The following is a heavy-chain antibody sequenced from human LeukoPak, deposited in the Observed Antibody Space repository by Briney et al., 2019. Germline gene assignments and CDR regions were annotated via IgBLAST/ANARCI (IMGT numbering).Heavy chain of an antibody. CDR1: GGSFSGYY. J-gene: IGHJ4*02. D-gene: IGHD2-8*01. CDR3: ASGYDFDY. Sequence: SETLSLTCAVYGGSFSGYYWSWIRQPPGKGLEWIGEINHSGSTNYNPSLKSRVTISVDTSKNQFSLKLSSVTAADTAVYYCASGYDFDYRGQGTLVTVSS. V-gene: IGHV4-34*01. CDR2: INHSGST.